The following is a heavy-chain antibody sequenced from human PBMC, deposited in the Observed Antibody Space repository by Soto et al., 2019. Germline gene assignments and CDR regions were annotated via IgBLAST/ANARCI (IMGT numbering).Heavy chain of an antibody. CDR1: GFSISTSGVG. CDR3: AHKGGRGAAMDV. CDR2: IYWDGDE. J-gene: IGHJ6*02. Sequence: QITLKESGPTLVKPTQTLTLTCTFSGFSISTSGVGVAWIHQPPGMALEWLALIYWDGDERYSPFLQNRVTITKDTSKNQVVLTMTNMDPVDTATYYCAHKGGRGAAMDVWGQGTTVTVSS. V-gene: IGHV2-5*02. D-gene: IGHD2-15*01.